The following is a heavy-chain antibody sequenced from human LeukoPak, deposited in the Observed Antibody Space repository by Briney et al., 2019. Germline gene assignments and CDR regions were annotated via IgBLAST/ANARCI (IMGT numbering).Heavy chain of an antibody. V-gene: IGHV4-39*01. Sequence: SETLSLTCTVSGGSISSSSYYWGWIRQPPGKGLEWIGSIYYSGSTYYNPSLKSRVTISVDTAKNQFSLKLSSVTAADTAVYYCARHFVVVPAAIGWFDPWGQGTLVTVSS. J-gene: IGHJ5*02. CDR3: ARHFVVVPAAIGWFDP. D-gene: IGHD2-2*02. CDR2: IYYSGST. CDR1: GGSISSSSYY.